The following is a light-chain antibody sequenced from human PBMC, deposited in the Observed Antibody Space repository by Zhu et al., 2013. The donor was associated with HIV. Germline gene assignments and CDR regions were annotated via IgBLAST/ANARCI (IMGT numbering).Light chain of an antibody. CDR1: QSVLYSSNNKNY. V-gene: IGKV4-1*01. CDR2: WAP. J-gene: IGKJ4*01. Sequence: DIVMTQSPDSLAVSLGERATINCKSSQSVLYSSNNKNYLAWYQQKPGQPPKLLIYWAPTRESGVPERFSGSGSGTDFTLSITSLQAEDVAVYYCQQYYGSPYTFGGGTKVEIK. CDR3: QQYYGSPYT.